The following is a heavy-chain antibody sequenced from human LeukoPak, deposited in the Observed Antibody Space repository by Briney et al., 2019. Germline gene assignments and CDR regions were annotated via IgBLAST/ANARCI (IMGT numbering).Heavy chain of an antibody. V-gene: IGHV3-30*02. CDR2: IWYGGSNK. CDR1: GFTFSSYG. D-gene: IGHD3-10*01. Sequence: GGSLRLSCAASGFTFSSYGMRWVRQAPGKGLEWVAVIWYGGSNKYYADSVKGRFTISRDNSKNTLYLQMNSLRAEDTAVYYCAKATHYGVGGPYYYYYYMDVWGKGTTVTVSS. J-gene: IGHJ6*03. CDR3: AKATHYGVGGPYYYYYYMDV.